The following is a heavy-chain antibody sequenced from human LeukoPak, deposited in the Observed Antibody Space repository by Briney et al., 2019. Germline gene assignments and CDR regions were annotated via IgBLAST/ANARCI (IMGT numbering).Heavy chain of an antibody. CDR2: ISGSGNGFSI. CDR3: VKDFGRIRGTPDS. D-gene: IGHD1-26*01. V-gene: IGHV3-64D*06. Sequence: GGSLRLSCSASGFVFTVYTMYWVRQTPGKGPEYASTISGSGNGFSIYYADSVKGRFTISRDDSKSILYLQMNGLRSEDTAVYYCVKDFGRIRGTPDSWGQRTLVTVSS. J-gene: IGHJ4*02. CDR1: GFVFTVYT.